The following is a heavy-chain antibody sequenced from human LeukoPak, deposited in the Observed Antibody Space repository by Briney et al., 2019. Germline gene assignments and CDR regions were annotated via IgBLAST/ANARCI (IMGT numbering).Heavy chain of an antibody. V-gene: IGHV3-9*01. Sequence: GGSLRLSCAASGFSFSAYAMSWVRQAPGKGLVWVSGVIWNSGYIGYADSVKGRFTISRDNAKNSLYLQMNSLRAEDTALYYCAKDLTGYYLTGGFDYWGQGTLVTVSS. D-gene: IGHD3-9*01. CDR1: GFSFSAYA. CDR2: VIWNSGYI. CDR3: AKDLTGYYLTGGFDY. J-gene: IGHJ4*02.